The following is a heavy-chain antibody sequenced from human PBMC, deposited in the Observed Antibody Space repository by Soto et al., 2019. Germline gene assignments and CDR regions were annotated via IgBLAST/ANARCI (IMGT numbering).Heavy chain of an antibody. D-gene: IGHD5-18*01. J-gene: IGHJ4*02. CDR1: GITFSGYS. CDR2: ISSSKTT. V-gene: IGHV3-48*02. CDR3: VGDQDVHTPMGHGNY. Sequence: EVQLVESGGGLVQPGESLRLSCTASGITFSGYSMNWVRQAPGKGLEWLSYISSSKTTYADSVKGRFTISRDNAKNSVYLQMNSLRDEDTAVYYCVGDQDVHTPMGHGNYWGRGTRVTVSS.